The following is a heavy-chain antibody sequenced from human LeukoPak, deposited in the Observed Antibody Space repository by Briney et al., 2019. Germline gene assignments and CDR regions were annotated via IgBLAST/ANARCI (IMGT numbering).Heavy chain of an antibody. Sequence: PSETLSLTCTVSGGSISSYYWSWIRQPPGNGLEWIGYIYYSGSTNYNPSLKSRVTISVYTSKNQFSLKLSSVTAADTAVYYCARDRNLWFGETYAFDIWGQGTMVTVSS. CDR2: IYYSGST. V-gene: IGHV4-59*01. D-gene: IGHD3-10*01. CDR1: GGSISSYY. CDR3: ARDRNLWFGETYAFDI. J-gene: IGHJ3*02.